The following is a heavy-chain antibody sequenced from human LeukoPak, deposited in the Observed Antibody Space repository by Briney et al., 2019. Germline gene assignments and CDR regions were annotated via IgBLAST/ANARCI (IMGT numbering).Heavy chain of an antibody. D-gene: IGHD4-17*01. Sequence: PSETLSLTCTVSGGSIRSSIYYCGWIRQPPGKGLEWSGSIYYSGSTYYNPSLKSRVTISVDTSKKQFSLKLSSVTAADTAVYYCAKHMTTVTTSFDYWGQGTLVTVSS. CDR2: IYYSGST. CDR3: AKHMTTVTTSFDY. V-gene: IGHV4-39*01. J-gene: IGHJ4*02. CDR1: GGSIRSSIYY.